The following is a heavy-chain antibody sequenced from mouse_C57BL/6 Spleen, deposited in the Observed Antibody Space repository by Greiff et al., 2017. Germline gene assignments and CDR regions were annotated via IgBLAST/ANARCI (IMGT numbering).Heavy chain of an antibody. D-gene: IGHD1-1*01. CDR3: ARQATVVANWYFDV. V-gene: IGHV5-17*01. Sequence: EVKVVESGGGLVKPGGSLKLSCAASGFTFSDYGMHWVRQAPEKGLEWVAYISSGSSTIYYADTVKGRFTISRDNAKNTLFLQMTSLRSEDTAMYYCARQATVVANWYFDVWGTGTTVTVSS. CDR1: GFTFSDYG. J-gene: IGHJ1*03. CDR2: ISSGSSTI.